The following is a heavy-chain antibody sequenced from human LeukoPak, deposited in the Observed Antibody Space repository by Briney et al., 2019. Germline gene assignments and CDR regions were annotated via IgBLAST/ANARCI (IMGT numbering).Heavy chain of an antibody. D-gene: IGHD3-22*01. V-gene: IGHV1-18*01. Sequence: ASVKVSCKASGYTFTSYGISWVRQAPGQGLDWMGWITPYNGNTNYAQKLQGRVTMTTDTSTSTAYMELRSLRSDDTAVYYCARVSYYYYDSSGYYDYWGQGTLVTVSS. CDR2: ITPYNGNT. CDR3: ARVSYYYYDSSGYYDY. J-gene: IGHJ4*02. CDR1: GYTFTSYG.